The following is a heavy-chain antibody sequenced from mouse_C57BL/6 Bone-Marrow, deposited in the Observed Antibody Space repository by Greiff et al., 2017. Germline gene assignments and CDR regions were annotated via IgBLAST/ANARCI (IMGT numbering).Heavy chain of an antibody. CDR3: AKDYPYFDY. Sequence: EVQLVESGGDLVKPGGSLKLSCAASGFTFSSYGMSWVRQTPDKRLEWVATISSGGSYTYYPDSVKGRFTISRDNAKNTLYLQMSSLKSEDTAMXYCAKDYPYFDYWGQGTTLTVSS. CDR2: ISSGGSYT. D-gene: IGHD1-1*02. J-gene: IGHJ2*01. CDR1: GFTFSSYG. V-gene: IGHV5-6*01.